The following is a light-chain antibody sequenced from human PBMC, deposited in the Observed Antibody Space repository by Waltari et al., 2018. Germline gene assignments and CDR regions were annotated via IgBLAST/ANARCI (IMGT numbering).Light chain of an antibody. CDR1: QCVSMAV. Sequence: EIVLTQSPGTLSLSPGESSTLSCRASQCVSMAVAWYQQNPGQAPRLLIYVASNRATGIPDRFSGSGSGTDFSLIISRLEPEDFAVYYCQHYVSLPVTFGQGTKVEIK. V-gene: IGKV3-20*01. CDR2: VAS. J-gene: IGKJ1*01. CDR3: QHYVSLPVT.